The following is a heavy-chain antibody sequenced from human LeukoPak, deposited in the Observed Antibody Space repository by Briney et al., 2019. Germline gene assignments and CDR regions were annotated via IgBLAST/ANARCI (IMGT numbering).Heavy chain of an antibody. CDR3: ARDFDNYYDSSGYYKLYNWFDP. CDR2: ISSSSSYI. Sequence: GGSLRLSCAASGFTFSSCSMNWVRQAPGKGLEWVSSISSSSSYIYYADSVKGRFTISRDNAKNSLYLQMNSLRAEDTAVYYCARDFDNYYDSSGYYKLYNWFDPWGQGTLVTVSS. J-gene: IGHJ5*02. CDR1: GFTFSSCS. D-gene: IGHD3-22*01. V-gene: IGHV3-21*01.